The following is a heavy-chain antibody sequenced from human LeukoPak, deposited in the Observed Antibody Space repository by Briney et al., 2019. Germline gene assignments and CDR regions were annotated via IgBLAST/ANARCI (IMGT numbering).Heavy chain of an antibody. CDR3: LCYHDSSSYDDY. Sequence: GGSLRLSCAASGCTVSNNYMMWVRQAPGKGLEWVSAIFRDDSTYYADSVKGRLTISRDNSKNTLYLQMTSLRVDDTAMYYCLCYHDSSSYDDYWGQGALVTVSS. CDR1: GCTVSNNY. D-gene: IGHD3-22*01. V-gene: IGHV3-53*01. J-gene: IGHJ4*02. CDR2: IFRDDST.